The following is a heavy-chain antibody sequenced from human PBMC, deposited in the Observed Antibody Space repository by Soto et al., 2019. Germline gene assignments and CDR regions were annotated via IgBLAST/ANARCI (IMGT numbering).Heavy chain of an antibody. J-gene: IGHJ4*02. CDR1: GFTFSSYG. D-gene: IGHD1-26*01. CDR3: AKAAFIVGATYDY. CDR2: ISYDGSNK. Sequence: ESGGGVVQPGRSLRLSCAASGFTFSSYGMHWVRQAPGKGLEWVAVISYDGSNKYYADSVKGRFAISRDNSKNTLYLQMNSLRAEDTAVYYCAKAAFIVGATYDYWGQGTLVTVSS. V-gene: IGHV3-30*18.